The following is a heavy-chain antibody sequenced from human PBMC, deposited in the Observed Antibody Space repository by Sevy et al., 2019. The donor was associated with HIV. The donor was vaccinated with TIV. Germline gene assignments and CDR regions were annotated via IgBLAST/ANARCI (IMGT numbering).Heavy chain of an antibody. Sequence: GGSLRLSCAASGFTFDDYAMHWVRQAPGKGLEWVSLISWDGGSTYYADSVKGRFTISRDNSKNSLYLQMNSLRAEETALYYCAKDIVPAAIRGAFDIWGQGTMVTVSS. D-gene: IGHD2-2*01. V-gene: IGHV3-43D*04. CDR1: GFTFDDYA. CDR3: AKDIVPAAIRGAFDI. CDR2: ISWDGGST. J-gene: IGHJ3*02.